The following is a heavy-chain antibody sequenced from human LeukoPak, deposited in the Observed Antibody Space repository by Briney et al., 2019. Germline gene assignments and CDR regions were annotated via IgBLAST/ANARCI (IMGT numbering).Heavy chain of an antibody. J-gene: IGHJ4*02. V-gene: IGHV3-23*01. CDR2: ISGSGGST. CDR3: TRDWDLSTKQYKYYFDY. Sequence: PGGSLRLSCAASGFTFSSYAMSWVRQAPGKGLEWVSAISGSGGSTYYADSVKGRFTISRDNSKNTLYLQMNSLRAEDTAVYYCTRDWDLSTKQYKYYFDYWGQGTLVTVSS. D-gene: IGHD1-1*01. CDR1: GFTFSSYA.